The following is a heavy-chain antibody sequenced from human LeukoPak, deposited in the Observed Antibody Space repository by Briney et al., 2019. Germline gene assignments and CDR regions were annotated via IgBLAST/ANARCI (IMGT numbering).Heavy chain of an antibody. V-gene: IGHV3-21*01. D-gene: IGHD3-3*01. J-gene: IGHJ4*02. Sequence: GGSLRLSCAASGFTFSSYSMNGVRQAPGKGLEGVSSISSSSSYIYYADSVKGRFTISRDNAKNSLYLQMNSLRAEDTAVYYCARGDSGDFWSGYYSYFDYWGQGTLVTVSS. CDR3: ARGDSGDFWSGYYSYFDY. CDR2: ISSSSSYI. CDR1: GFTFSSYS.